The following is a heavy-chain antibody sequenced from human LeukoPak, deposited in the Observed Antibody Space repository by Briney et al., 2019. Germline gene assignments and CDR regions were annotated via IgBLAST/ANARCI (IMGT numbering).Heavy chain of an antibody. D-gene: IGHD1-26*01. Sequence: GGSLRLSCAASGFTFDDYGMSWVRHAPGKGLEWVSGTNWNGGSTGYADSVKGRFTISRDNAKNSLYLQMNSLRAEDTALYYCAREVGATRAFDIWGQGTMVTVSS. CDR1: GFTFDDYG. CDR2: TNWNGGST. V-gene: IGHV3-20*04. CDR3: AREVGATRAFDI. J-gene: IGHJ3*02.